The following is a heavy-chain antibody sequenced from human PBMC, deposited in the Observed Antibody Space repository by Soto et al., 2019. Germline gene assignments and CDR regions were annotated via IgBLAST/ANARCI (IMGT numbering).Heavy chain of an antibody. V-gene: IGHV3-30*18. J-gene: IGHJ4*02. CDR2: ISYDGSNK. CDR1: GFTFSSYG. D-gene: IGHD2-21*02. CDR3: AKVYCGGDCYSYYFGY. Sequence: GGSLRLSCAASGFTFSSYGMHWVRQAPGKGLEWVAVISYDGSNKYYADSVKGRFTISRDNSKNTLYLQMNSLRAEDTAVYYCAKVYCGGDCYSYYFGYWGQGTLVTVSS.